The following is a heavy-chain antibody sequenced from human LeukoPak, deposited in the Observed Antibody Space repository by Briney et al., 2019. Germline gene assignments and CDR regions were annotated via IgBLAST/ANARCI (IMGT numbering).Heavy chain of an antibody. CDR2: IYSSGST. CDR1: GGSFSGYH. D-gene: IGHD3-22*01. V-gene: IGHV4-59*01. Sequence: SETLSLTCAVYGGSFSGYHWSWIRQPPGQGLECIGYIYSSGSTNYNPSLKSRVTISVDTSKNQFSLKLSSVTAADTAVYYCARARNYYDSSGFYYEGDAFDIWGQGTMVTVSS. CDR3: ARARNYYDSSGFYYEGDAFDI. J-gene: IGHJ3*02.